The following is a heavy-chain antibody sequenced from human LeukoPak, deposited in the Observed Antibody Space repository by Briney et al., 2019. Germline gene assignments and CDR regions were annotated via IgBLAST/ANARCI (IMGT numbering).Heavy chain of an antibody. D-gene: IGHD1-26*01. J-gene: IGHJ4*02. Sequence: GSLRLSCAASGFTFSSYWMHWVRQAPGKGLVWVSRINSDGSNTTYADSVKGRFTISRDNAKNTLYLQMNSLRAEDTAVYYCARDYSSPQVGATPGIDYWGQRTLVTVSS. CDR1: GFTFSSYW. CDR3: ARDYSSPQVGATPGIDY. V-gene: IGHV3-74*01. CDR2: INSDGSNT.